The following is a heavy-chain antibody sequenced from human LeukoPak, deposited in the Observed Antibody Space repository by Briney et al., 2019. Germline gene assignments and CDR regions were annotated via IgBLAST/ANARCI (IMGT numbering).Heavy chain of an antibody. J-gene: IGHJ4*02. Sequence: PSETLSLTCAVYGGSFSGYYWSWIRQPPGKGLEWIGKINHSGSTNYNPSLKSRVTISVDTSKNQFSLKLSSVTAADTAVYYCASSRLYYDILTGYLNQYYFDSWGQGTLVTVSS. CDR1: GGSFSGYY. CDR3: ASSRLYYDILTGYLNQYYFDS. D-gene: IGHD3-9*01. CDR2: INHSGST. V-gene: IGHV4-34*01.